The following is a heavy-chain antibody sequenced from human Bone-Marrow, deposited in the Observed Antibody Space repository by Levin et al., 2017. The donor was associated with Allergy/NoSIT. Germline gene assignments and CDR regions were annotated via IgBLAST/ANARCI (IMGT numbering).Heavy chain of an antibody. V-gene: IGHV4-59*01. Sequence: SETLSLTCTVSGGSISSYYWSWIRQPPGKGLEWIGYIYYSGSTNYNPSLKSRVTISVDTSKNQFSLKLSSVTAADTAVYYCARDHRIAEDSSSSSPSYYYYYGMDVWGQGTTVTVSS. J-gene: IGHJ6*02. CDR1: GGSISSYY. D-gene: IGHD6-6*01. CDR2: IYYSGST. CDR3: ARDHRIAEDSSSSSPSYYYYYGMDV.